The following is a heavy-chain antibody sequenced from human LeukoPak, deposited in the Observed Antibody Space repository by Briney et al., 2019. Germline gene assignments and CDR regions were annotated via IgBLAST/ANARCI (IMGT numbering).Heavy chain of an antibody. D-gene: IGHD6-13*01. Sequence: SETLSLTCTVSGGSISSYDWRWSRQPPGNGLEWSGDIYYSGSTNYNPALTSRVTISVATSKNQSSLKLSSVTAADTAVYYCAAAAAGTEYWGQGTLVTVSS. V-gene: IGHV4-59*08. CDR2: IYYSGST. CDR1: GGSISSYD. J-gene: IGHJ4*02. CDR3: AAAAAGTEY.